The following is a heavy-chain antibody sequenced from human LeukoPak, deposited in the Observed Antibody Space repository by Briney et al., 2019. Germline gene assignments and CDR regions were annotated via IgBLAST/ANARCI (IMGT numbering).Heavy chain of an antibody. Sequence: GASVKVSCKASGYTFTGYYMYWVRQAPGQGLEWMGWISAYNGNTNYAQKLQGRVTMTTDTSTSTAYMELRSLRSDDTAVYYCARVIGEAFDIWGQGTMVTVSS. V-gene: IGHV1-18*04. CDR3: ARVIGEAFDI. J-gene: IGHJ3*02. CDR1: GYTFTGYY. CDR2: ISAYNGNT. D-gene: IGHD1-26*01.